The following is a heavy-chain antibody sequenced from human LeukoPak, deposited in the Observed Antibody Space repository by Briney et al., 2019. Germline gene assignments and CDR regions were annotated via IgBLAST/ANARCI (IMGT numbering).Heavy chain of an antibody. CDR1: RDSVSSNSAA. CDR2: TYYRSKWYN. CDR3: ARAEEGRVGVVWFDP. V-gene: IGHV6-1*01. D-gene: IGHD2-21*01. J-gene: IGHJ5*02. Sequence: SQTLSLTCAISRDSVSSNSAAWNWIRQSPARGLEWLGRTYYRSKWYNDYAVSVKSRITINPDTSKNQFSLQLNSVTPEDTAVYYCARAEEGRVGVVWFDPWGQGTLVTVSS.